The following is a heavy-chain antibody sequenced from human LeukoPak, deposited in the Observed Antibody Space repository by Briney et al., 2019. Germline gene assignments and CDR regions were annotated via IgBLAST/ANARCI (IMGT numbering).Heavy chain of an antibody. D-gene: IGHD1-26*01. CDR1: GFTYSTYA. J-gene: IGHJ6*03. Sequence: GGSLRLSCATSGFTYSTYAMSWARQAPGKGLEWVSSISGSGESSDYADSAKGRFTISRDNSNNMLYLHMNSLRAEDTAVYYCAKPHSGRGFYYYMDVWVKGTMVAVSS. CDR3: AKPHSGRGFYYYMDV. CDR2: ISGSGESS. V-gene: IGHV3-23*01.